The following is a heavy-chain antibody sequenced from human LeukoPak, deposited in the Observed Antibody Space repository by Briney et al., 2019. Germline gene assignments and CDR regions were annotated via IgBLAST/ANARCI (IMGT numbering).Heavy chain of an antibody. Sequence: SETLTLTCAVYGGSFSGDYWSCIRQPPGKGLEWIGELNHSGSTNYNPSLKSRVTISVDTSKNQFSLKLSSVTAADTAVYYCAREGSELLWFREFSYWGQGTLVTASS. J-gene: IGHJ4*02. CDR3: AREGSELLWFREFSY. CDR1: GGSFSGDY. V-gene: IGHV4-34*01. CDR2: LNHSGST. D-gene: IGHD3-10*01.